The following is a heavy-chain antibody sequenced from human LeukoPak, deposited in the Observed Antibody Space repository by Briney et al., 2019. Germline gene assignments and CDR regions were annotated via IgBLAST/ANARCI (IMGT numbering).Heavy chain of an antibody. J-gene: IGHJ4*02. D-gene: IGHD4-17*01. CDR2: MNPNSGNT. Sequence: ASVKVSCKASGGTFSSYAISWVRQAPGQGLEWMGWMNPNSGNTGYAQKFQGRVTMTRNTSISTAYMELSSLRSEDTAVYYCARTGSYGDYGYWGQGTLVTVSS. CDR1: GGTFSSYA. V-gene: IGHV1-8*02. CDR3: ARTGSYGDYGY.